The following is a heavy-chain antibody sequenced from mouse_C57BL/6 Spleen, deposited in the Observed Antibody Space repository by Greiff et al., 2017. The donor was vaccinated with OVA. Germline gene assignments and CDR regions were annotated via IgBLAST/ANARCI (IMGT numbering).Heavy chain of an antibody. J-gene: IGHJ3*01. CDR3: ARSPYDYDDAWFAY. V-gene: IGHV1-26*01. CDR1: GYTFTDYY. D-gene: IGHD2-4*01. CDR2: INPNNGGT. Sequence: EVQLQQSGPELVKPGASVKISCKASGYTFTDYYMNWVKQSHGKSLEWIGDINPNNGGTSYNQKFKGKATLTVDKSSSTAYMELRSLTSEDSAVYYCARSPYDYDDAWFAYWGQGTLVTVSA.